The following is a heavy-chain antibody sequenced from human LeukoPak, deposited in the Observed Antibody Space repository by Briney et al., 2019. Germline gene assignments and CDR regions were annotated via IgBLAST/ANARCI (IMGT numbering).Heavy chain of an antibody. CDR1: GFAFSNYV. CDR3: AREPLRSKTIAAAGRRFDP. V-gene: IGHV3-48*01. Sequence: GSLRLSCAASGFAFSNYVMNWVRQAPGKGLEWVSYISSSDSTIYYADSVKGRFTISRDNAKNSLFLQMNSLRAEDTAVYYCAREPLRSKTIAAAGRRFDPWGQGTLVTVSS. D-gene: IGHD6-13*01. J-gene: IGHJ5*02. CDR2: ISSSDSTI.